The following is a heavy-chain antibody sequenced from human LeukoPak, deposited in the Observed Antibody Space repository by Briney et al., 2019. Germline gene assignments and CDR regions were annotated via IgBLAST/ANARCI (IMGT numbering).Heavy chain of an antibody. CDR2: IIPILGIA. CDR1: GGTFSSYA. CDR3: ARGIAVALIVYFDY. D-gene: IGHD6-19*01. V-gene: IGHV1-69*04. J-gene: IGHJ4*02. Sequence: SVKVSCKASGGTFSSYAISWVRQAPGQGLEWMGRIIPILGIANYAQKFQGRVTITADKSTSTAYMELSSLRSEDTAVYYCARGIAVALIVYFDYWGQGTLVTVSS.